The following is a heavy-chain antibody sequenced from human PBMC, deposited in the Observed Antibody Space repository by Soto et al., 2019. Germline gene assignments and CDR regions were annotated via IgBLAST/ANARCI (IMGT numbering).Heavy chain of an antibody. CDR2: IYYSGST. J-gene: IGHJ5*02. V-gene: IGHV4-59*01. Sequence: SETLSLTCTVAGGSISSYYWSWIRQPPGKGLEWIGYIYYSGSTNYNPSLKSRVTISVDTSKNQFSLKLSSVTAAGTAVYYCASSVGATEGWFDPWGQGTLVTVSS. D-gene: IGHD1-26*01. CDR3: ASSVGATEGWFDP. CDR1: GGSISSYY.